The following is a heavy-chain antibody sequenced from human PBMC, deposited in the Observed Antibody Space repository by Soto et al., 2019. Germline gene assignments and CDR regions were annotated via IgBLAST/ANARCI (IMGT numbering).Heavy chain of an antibody. J-gene: IGHJ6*02. CDR1: GFTFSSHG. CDR3: ARECQNRCSSPYYYGMDV. V-gene: IGHV3-33*01. Sequence: QVQLVESGGGVVQPGRSLRLSCAAAGFTFSSHGMHWVRQAPGKGLEWVAVVWYDGTNKNYGDSVKGRFTISRDNSKNTVFLQMNSLRAEDTAVYYCARECQNRCSSPYYYGMDVWGQGTTVTVSS. D-gene: IGHD2-15*01. CDR2: VWYDGTNK.